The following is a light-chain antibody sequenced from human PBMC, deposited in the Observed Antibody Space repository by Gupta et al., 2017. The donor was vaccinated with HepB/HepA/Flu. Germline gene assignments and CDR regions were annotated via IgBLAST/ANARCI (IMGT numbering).Light chain of an antibody. CDR3: LQDDNYPWT. V-gene: IGKV1-6*01. CDR1: QGIRND. J-gene: IGKJ1*01. CDR2: AAS. Sequence: AIQMTQSPPSLSASVGDRVTITCRASQGIRNDLGWYQQKPGKAPKLLIYAASSLQSGVPSRFSVSGSGTDFTLTISSLQSEDFATYYCLQDDNYPWTFGQGTKVEIK.